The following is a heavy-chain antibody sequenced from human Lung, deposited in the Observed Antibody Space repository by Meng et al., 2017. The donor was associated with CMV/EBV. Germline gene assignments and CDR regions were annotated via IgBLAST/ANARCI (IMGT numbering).Heavy chain of an antibody. J-gene: IGHJ5*02. CDR2: IYYSGST. Sequence: QVQLQGSGPGLVKPSETLSLTCTVSGGSISSYYWSWIRQPPGKGLEWIGYIYYSGSTNYNPSLKSRVTISVDTSKNQFSPKLSSVTAADTAVYYCAREEGIGGFNPWGQGTLVTVSS. V-gene: IGHV4-59*01. D-gene: IGHD3-10*01. CDR3: AREEGIGGFNP. CDR1: GGSISSYY.